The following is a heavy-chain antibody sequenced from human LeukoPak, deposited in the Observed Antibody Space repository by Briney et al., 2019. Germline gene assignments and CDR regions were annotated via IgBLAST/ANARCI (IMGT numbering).Heavy chain of an antibody. CDR2: ISSSSGTI. Sequence: GGSLRLSCAASGFTFSSYGMHWVRQAPGKGLEWVSYISSSSGTIYYADSVKGRFTISRDNAKNSLYLQMNTLRAEDTAVYYCARDRSAGYNWFDPWGQGTLVTVSS. CDR3: ARDRSAGYNWFDP. V-gene: IGHV3-48*04. D-gene: IGHD2-15*01. CDR1: GFTFSSYG. J-gene: IGHJ5*02.